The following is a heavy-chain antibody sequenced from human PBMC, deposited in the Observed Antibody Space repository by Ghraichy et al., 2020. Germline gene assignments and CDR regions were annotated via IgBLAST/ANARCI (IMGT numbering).Heavy chain of an antibody. V-gene: IGHV3-48*02. CDR2: ISSSSSTI. J-gene: IGHJ4*02. D-gene: IGHD5-18*01. CDR1: GFTFSSYS. Sequence: GGSLRLSCAASGFTFSSYSMNWVRQAPGKGLEWVSYISSSSSTIYYADSVKGRFTISRDNAKNSLYLQMNSLRDEDTAVYYCARDGDSYGYDPTIFDYWGQGTLVTVSS. CDR3: ARDGDSYGYDPTIFDY.